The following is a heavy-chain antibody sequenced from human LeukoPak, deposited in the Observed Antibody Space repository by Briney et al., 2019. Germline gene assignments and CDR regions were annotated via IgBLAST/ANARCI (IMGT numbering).Heavy chain of an antibody. CDR1: GFTFSSYA. CDR2: IRYDGSNK. D-gene: IGHD6-6*01. J-gene: IGHJ4*02. V-gene: IGHV3-30*02. CDR3: AKWGYSSSSGGDY. Sequence: SGGSLRLSCAASGFTFSSYAMHWVRQAPGKGLEWVAFIRYDGSNKYYADSVKGRFTISRDNSKNTLYLQMNSLRVEDTAVYYCAKWGYSSSSGGDYWGQGTLVTVSS.